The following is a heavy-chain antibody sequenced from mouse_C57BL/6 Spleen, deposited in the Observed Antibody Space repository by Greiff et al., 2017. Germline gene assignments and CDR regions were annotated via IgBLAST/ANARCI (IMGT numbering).Heavy chain of an antibody. J-gene: IGHJ3*01. CDR1: GYSITSGYY. CDR2: ISYDGSN. CDR3: ARGDDGGAWFAY. V-gene: IGHV3-6*01. Sequence: EVKLMESGPGLVKPSQSLSLTCSVTGYSITSGYYWNWIRQFPGNKLEWMGYISYDGSNNYNPSLKNRISITRDTSKNQFFLKLNSVTTEDTATYYCARGDDGGAWFAYWGQGTLVTVSA. D-gene: IGHD2-12*01.